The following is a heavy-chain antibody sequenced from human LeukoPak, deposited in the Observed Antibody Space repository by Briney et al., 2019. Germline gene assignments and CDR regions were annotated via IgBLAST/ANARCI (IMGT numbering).Heavy chain of an antibody. CDR2: ISSSSSTI. CDR3: ARDLQLALDY. D-gene: IGHD6-13*01. Sequence: GGSLRLSCAASGFTFSSYSMNWVRQAPGKGLEWVSYISSSSSTIYYADSVKGRFTISRDNAKNSLYLQMNSLRAEDTAVYYCARDLQLALDYWGQGTLVTVSS. V-gene: IGHV3-48*01. J-gene: IGHJ4*02. CDR1: GFTFSSYS.